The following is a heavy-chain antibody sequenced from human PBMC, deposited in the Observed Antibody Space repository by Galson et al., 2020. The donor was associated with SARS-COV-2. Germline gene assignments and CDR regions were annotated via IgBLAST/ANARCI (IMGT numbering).Heavy chain of an antibody. Sequence: PETLSPTCAVSAGSISSSNWYTWVRQSPGKGLEWNGAIYHRAGASYNPSLKSRVTMSVDTSKNQISLKLTFVTAADTAVYFCARDSSSRSPFLQHWGRGTLVTVSS. V-gene: IGHV4-4*01. D-gene: IGHD6-13*01. CDR3: ARDSSSRSPFLQH. CDR1: AGSISSSNW. J-gene: IGHJ1*01. CDR2: IYHRAGA.